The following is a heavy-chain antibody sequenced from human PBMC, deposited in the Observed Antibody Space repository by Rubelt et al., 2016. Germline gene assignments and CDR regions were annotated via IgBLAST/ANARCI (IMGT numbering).Heavy chain of an antibody. CDR1: GLSLTSRPEG. CDR2: IYWDDDK. J-gene: IGHJ5*02. D-gene: IGHD1-7*01. V-gene: IGHV2-5*02. Sequence: QITLKESGPTLVKPTQTLTLTCTFSGLSLTSRPEGVGWIRQPPGKALEWLAVIYWDDDKRYSPSLKNRLTITKDTPKKQVVLTMTNMDPVETATYYCAQALDGSDWNSRRYDPWGQGILVTVSS. CDR3: AQALDGSDWNSRRYDP.